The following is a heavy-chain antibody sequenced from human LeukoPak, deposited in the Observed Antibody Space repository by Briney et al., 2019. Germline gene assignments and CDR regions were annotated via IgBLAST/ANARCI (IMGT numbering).Heavy chain of an antibody. J-gene: IGHJ4*02. Sequence: PWGSLRLSCAASGVTFSSYSMNWVRQAPGKGLEWVSSISSSSSYIYYADSVKGRFTISRDNAKNSLYLQMNSLRAEDTAVYYCARDHPLGGDPYWGQGTLVTVSS. V-gene: IGHV3-21*01. CDR3: ARDHPLGGDPY. D-gene: IGHD3-10*01. CDR2: ISSSSSYI. CDR1: GVTFSSYS.